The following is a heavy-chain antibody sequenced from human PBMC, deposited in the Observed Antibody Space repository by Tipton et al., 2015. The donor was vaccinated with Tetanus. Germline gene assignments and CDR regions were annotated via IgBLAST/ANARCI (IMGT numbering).Heavy chain of an antibody. Sequence: TLSLTCTVSGGSISSYYWSWIRQPPGKGLEWIGYIYYSGSTNYNPSLKSRVTISVDTSKNQFSLKLSSVTAADTAVYYCARRDSSGWYNQGVAFDIWGQGTMVTVSS. CDR2: IYYSGST. V-gene: IGHV4-59*01. CDR3: ARRDSSGWYNQGVAFDI. D-gene: IGHD6-19*01. J-gene: IGHJ3*02. CDR1: GGSISSYY.